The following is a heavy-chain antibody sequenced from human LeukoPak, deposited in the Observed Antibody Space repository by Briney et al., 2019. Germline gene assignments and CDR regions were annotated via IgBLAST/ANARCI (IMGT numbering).Heavy chain of an antibody. CDR1: GGSISSYY. Sequence: SETLSLTCTVSGGSISSYYWSWIRQPAGKGLEWIARIYSSGSTNYNPSLKSRVTMSVSSVTAADTAFYYCARGRGESGTSYWTHFDYWGQGTLVTVSS. CDR3: ARGRGESGTSYWTHFDY. J-gene: IGHJ4*02. CDR2: IYSSGST. V-gene: IGHV4-4*07. D-gene: IGHD1-26*01.